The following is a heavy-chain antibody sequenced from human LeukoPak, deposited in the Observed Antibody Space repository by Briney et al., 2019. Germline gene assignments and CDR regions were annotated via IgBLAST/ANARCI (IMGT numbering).Heavy chain of an antibody. CDR2: VSGSGGST. D-gene: IGHD3-22*01. J-gene: IGHJ4*02. Sequence: PGGSLRLSCAASGFTFSNSSMSWVRQAPGKGLEWVSCVSGSGGSTYCADSVKGRFTISRDNSKNTLYLQVNSLRAEDTAVYYCARADTSGYIYYFDYWGQGTLVTVSS. CDR3: ARADTSGYIYYFDY. CDR1: GFTFSNSS. V-gene: IGHV3-23*01.